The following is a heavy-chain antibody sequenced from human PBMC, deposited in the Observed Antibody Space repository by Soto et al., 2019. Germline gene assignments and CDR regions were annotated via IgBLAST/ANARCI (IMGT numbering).Heavy chain of an antibody. CDR3: ARGRDIVVVDAFDI. CDR1: GFTFSDYY. CDR2: ISSSGSTI. J-gene: IGHJ3*02. V-gene: IGHV3-11*01. Sequence: GGSLRISCAASGFTFSDYYMSWIRQAPGKGLEWVSYISSSGSTIYYADSVKGRFTISRDNAKNSLYLQMNSLRAEDTAVYYCARGRDIVVVDAFDIWGQGTMVTVSS. D-gene: IGHD2-15*01.